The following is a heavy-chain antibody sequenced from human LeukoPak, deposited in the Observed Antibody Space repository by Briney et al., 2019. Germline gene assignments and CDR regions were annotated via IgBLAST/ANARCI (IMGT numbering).Heavy chain of an antibody. CDR3: ARGDDHYYFAMDV. CDR1: GYTFTNYF. Sequence: ASVKVSCKASGYTFTNYFVHWVRQAPGQGPEWMGLIHTSGGSTTYAQKFQGRVTMTGDTSTSTVYMELSSLRSEDTAVYYCARGDDHYYFAMDVWGQGTTVAASS. V-gene: IGHV1-46*01. J-gene: IGHJ6*01. CDR2: IHTSGGST. D-gene: IGHD5-24*01.